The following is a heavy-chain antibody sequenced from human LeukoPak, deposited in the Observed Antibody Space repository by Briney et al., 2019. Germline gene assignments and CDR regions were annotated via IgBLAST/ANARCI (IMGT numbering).Heavy chain of an antibody. CDR1: GGSISSSTYY. V-gene: IGHV4-39*01. Sequence: SQTLSLTCTVSGGSISSSTYYWGWIRQSPGKGLEWIGGMSYTGSTSYNPSLKSRVTISVDTSKNQFSLNLSSVTAADTALYYCARHAGSVYSNWFDPWGQGTLVTVSS. D-gene: IGHD5-18*01. CDR2: MSYTGST. J-gene: IGHJ5*02. CDR3: ARHAGSVYSNWFDP.